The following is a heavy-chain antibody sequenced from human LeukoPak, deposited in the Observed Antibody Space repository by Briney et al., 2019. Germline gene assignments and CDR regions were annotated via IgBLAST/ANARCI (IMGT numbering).Heavy chain of an antibody. CDR2: ISGSGGST. J-gene: IGHJ4*02. CDR1: GFTLSSLA. D-gene: IGHD5-18*01. Sequence: PGGSLRLSCAASGFTLSSLARGGAPQPPGKGLEGFSAISGSGGSTYYADSVKGRFTISRDNSKNTLYLQMNSLRAEDTAVYYCARRGDTAMVTIDYWGQGTLVTVSS. V-gene: IGHV3-23*01. CDR3: ARRGDTAMVTIDY.